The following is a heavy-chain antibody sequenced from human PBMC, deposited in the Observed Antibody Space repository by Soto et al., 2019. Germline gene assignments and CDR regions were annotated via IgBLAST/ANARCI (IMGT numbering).Heavy chain of an antibody. D-gene: IGHD4-17*01. J-gene: IGHJ5*02. V-gene: IGHV1-69*08. CDR3: ARDRGDYGDYGWFDP. CDR1: GGTFSDYI. CDR2: IIPILDIA. Sequence: QVQLVQSGAEVKKPGSSVKVSCKASGGTFSDYIISWVRQAPGQGLEWMGRIIPILDIANYAQKFQGRVTITADKSTSTAYRELSSLRSEDTALYYCARDRGDYGDYGWFDPWGQGTLVTVSS.